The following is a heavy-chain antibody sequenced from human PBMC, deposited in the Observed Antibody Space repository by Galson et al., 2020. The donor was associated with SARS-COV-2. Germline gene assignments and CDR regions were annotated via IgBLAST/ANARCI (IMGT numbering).Heavy chain of an antibody. CDR1: GGSFSGFR. V-gene: IGHV4-34*01. D-gene: IGHD6-19*01. CDR2: IDHAGVT. J-gene: IGHJ2*01. CDR3: ARDARFCSGTKCENFLDI. Sequence: SETLSLTCGVSGGSFSGFRWGWIRQSPGKGLEWIADIDHAGVTKFNPSLKSRVVVSIDSSKKRFSLMLNSLSAADTGLYFCARDARFCSGTKCENFLDIWGRGNLVTVSA.